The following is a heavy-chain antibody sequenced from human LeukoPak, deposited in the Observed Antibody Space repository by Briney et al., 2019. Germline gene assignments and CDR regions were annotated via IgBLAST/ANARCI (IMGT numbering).Heavy chain of an antibody. CDR2: TYYRSKWYN. J-gene: IGHJ4*02. CDR3: ARGSRSAGSGSYYDFDY. CDR1: GDSVSTNSAT. V-gene: IGHV6-1*01. Sequence: SQTLSLTCAISGDSVSTNSATWNWIRQPPSRGLEWLGRTYYRSKWYNDYAVSVKSRVTINPDTSKNQFSLQLNSVTPEDTAVYYCARGSRSAGSGSYYDFDYWGQGTLVTVSS. D-gene: IGHD3-10*01.